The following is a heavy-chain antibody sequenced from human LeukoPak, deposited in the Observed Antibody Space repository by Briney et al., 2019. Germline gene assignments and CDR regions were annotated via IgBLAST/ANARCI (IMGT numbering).Heavy chain of an antibody. CDR1: GASINSYY. D-gene: IGHD1-26*01. CDR2: LYYSGSN. Sequence: SETLSLTCIVSGASINSYYWSWIRQPPGKGLQWIAYLYYSGSNNFNPSLKSRLTISVDTSKNQFSLKLNSVTAADTAVYYCARSGSRPSGGAFDLWGQGTMVTVSS. CDR3: ARSGSRPSGGAFDL. V-gene: IGHV4-59*08. J-gene: IGHJ3*01.